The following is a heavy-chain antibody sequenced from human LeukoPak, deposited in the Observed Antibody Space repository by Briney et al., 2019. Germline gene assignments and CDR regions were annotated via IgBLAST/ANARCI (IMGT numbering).Heavy chain of an antibody. CDR2: IYYSGST. V-gene: IGHV4-61*08. CDR3: ARARGILNAFDI. J-gene: IGHJ3*02. CDR1: GGSISSGGYY. Sequence: SETLSLTCTVSGGSISSGGYYWSWIRQHPGKGLEWIGYIYYSGSTNYNPSLKSRVTISVDTSKNQFSLKLSSVTAADTAVYYCARARGILNAFDIWGQGTMVTVSS. D-gene: IGHD1-14*01.